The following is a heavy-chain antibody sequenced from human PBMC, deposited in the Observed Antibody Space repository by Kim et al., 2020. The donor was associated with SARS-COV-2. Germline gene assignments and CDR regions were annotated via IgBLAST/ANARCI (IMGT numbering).Heavy chain of an antibody. J-gene: IGHJ5*02. Sequence: ASVKVSCKASGYTFTSYYMHWVRQAPGQGLEWMGIINPSGGSTSYAQKFQGRVTMTRDTSTSTVYMELSSLRSEDTAVYYCARGYEDELIIGPFDPWGQGTLVTVSS. D-gene: IGHD3-16*01. V-gene: IGHV1-46*01. CDR2: INPSGGST. CDR1: GYTFTSYY. CDR3: ARGYEDELIIGPFDP.